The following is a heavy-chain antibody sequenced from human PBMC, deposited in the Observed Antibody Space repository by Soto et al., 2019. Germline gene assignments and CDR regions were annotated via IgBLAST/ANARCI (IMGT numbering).Heavy chain of an antibody. V-gene: IGHV3-15*07. CDR3: TTDHMEPMTFDLK. Sequence: GGSLSLSCAASGFTFSNAWMNWVRQAPGKGLEWVGRIKSKTDGGTTDYAATVKGRFTISRDDSKNTLYLQMNSLKTEDTAVYYCTTDHMEPMTFDLKWGQGTLVTVSS. J-gene: IGHJ4*02. CDR2: IKSKTDGGTT. CDR1: GFTFSNAW. D-gene: IGHD1-1*01.